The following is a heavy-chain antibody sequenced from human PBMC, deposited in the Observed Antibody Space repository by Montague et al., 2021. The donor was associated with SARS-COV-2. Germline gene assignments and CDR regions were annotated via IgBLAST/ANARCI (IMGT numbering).Heavy chain of an antibody. CDR1: GGSFSGYY. CDR3: ARGYCSGSGCYYYCGMDV. V-gene: IGHV4-34*01. D-gene: IGHD2-15*01. Sequence: SETLSLTCAVYGGSFSGYYWSWIRQPLGRGLEWIGETNDSGRTNYNPSLKGRVTISVETSKNQFSLRLSSVTAAETAVYYCARGYCSGSGCYYYCGMDVWGQGTTVTVSS. CDR2: TNDSGRT. J-gene: IGHJ6*02.